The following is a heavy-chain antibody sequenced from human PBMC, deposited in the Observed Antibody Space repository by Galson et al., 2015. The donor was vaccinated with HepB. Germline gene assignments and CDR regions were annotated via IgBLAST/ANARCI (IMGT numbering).Heavy chain of an antibody. CDR3: ATLGPPLDY. Sequence: CAISGDSVSSESTAWNWIRQSPLRGLEWLGRTYYRSKWYNNYAVSVKSRITINPDTSKNQFSLQLNSVTPEDTAVYYCATLGPPLDYWGQGTLVTVSS. CDR1: GDSVSSESTA. J-gene: IGHJ4*02. CDR2: TYYRSKWYN. V-gene: IGHV6-1*01.